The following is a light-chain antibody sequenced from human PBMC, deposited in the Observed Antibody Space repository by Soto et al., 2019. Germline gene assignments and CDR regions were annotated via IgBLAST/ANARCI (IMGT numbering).Light chain of an antibody. Sequence: VMTQSPATLSVSAGERATLSCRASQSVSTNLAWYQHKPGQAPSLLIYPASTRATGVPARFSGSGSGTELTITIRRLQSEDFAVYSCLQYHNLWAFGQGTKVDIK. CDR1: QSVSTN. V-gene: IGKV3-15*01. J-gene: IGKJ1*01. CDR2: PAS. CDR3: LQYHNLWA.